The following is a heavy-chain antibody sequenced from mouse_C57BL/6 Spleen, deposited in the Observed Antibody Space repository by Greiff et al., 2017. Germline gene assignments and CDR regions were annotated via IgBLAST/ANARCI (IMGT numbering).Heavy chain of an antibody. CDR1: GYTFTDYY. CDR3: ARSPGEAMDY. CDR2: IYPGSGNT. Sequence: QVQLKQSGAELVRPGASVKLSCKASGYTFTDYYINWVKQRPGQGLEWIARIYPGSGNTYYNEKFKGKATLTAEKSSSTAYMQLSSLTSEDSAVYFCARSPGEAMDYWGQGTSVTVSS. J-gene: IGHJ4*01. V-gene: IGHV1-76*01.